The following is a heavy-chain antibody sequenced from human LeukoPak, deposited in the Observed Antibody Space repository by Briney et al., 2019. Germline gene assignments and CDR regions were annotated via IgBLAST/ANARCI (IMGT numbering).Heavy chain of an antibody. J-gene: IGHJ4*02. V-gene: IGHV3-11*01. Sequence: GGSLRLSCAACGFTFSDYHMSWLRQAPEKGLEWVSFISSSGSTIYYADFVKGRFTISRDNAKHSLYLQMNSLRAEDTAVYYCARVYDFWSGNDYWGQGTLVTVSS. D-gene: IGHD3-3*01. CDR2: ISSSGSTI. CDR3: ARVYDFWSGNDY. CDR1: GFTFSDYH.